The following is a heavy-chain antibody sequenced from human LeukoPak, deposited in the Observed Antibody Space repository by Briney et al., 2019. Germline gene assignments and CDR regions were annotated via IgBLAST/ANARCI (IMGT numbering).Heavy chain of an antibody. CDR2: IYPGDSDT. J-gene: IGHJ5*02. D-gene: IGHD2-2*01. V-gene: IGHV5-51*01. Sequence: GESLKISCKGSGYSFTSYWIGWVRQMPGKGLEWMGIIYPGDSDTRYSPSFQGQVTISADKSISTAYLQWSSLKASDTAMYYCARLISSRKGNNWFDPWGQGTLVTVSS. CDR3: ARLISSRKGNNWFDP. CDR1: GYSFTSYW.